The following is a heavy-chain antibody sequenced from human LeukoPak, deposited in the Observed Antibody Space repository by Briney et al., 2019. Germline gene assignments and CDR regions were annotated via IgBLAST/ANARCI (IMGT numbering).Heavy chain of an antibody. CDR1: GFTFSSYE. V-gene: IGHV3-48*03. Sequence: GGSLRLSCAASGFTFSSYEMNWVCQAPGKGLEWVSYISSSGSTIYYADSVKGRFTISRDNAKNSLYLQMNSLRAEDTAVYYCARCRSEFDAFHIWGQGTMVTVSS. CDR3: ARCRSEFDAFHI. CDR2: ISSSGSTI. J-gene: IGHJ3*02. D-gene: IGHD3-10*01.